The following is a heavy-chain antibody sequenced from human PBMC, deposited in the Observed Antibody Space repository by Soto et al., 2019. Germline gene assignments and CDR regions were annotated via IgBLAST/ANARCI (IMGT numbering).Heavy chain of an antibody. CDR2: ISGSGGST. V-gene: IGHV3-23*01. Sequence: GGSLRLSCAASGFTFSSYAMSWVRQAPGKGLEWVSAISGSGGSTYYADSVKGRFTISRDNSKNTLYLQMNSLRAEDTAVYYCAKDRGWVVAATRRSNFDYWGQGTLVTVSS. CDR1: GFTFSSYA. J-gene: IGHJ4*02. D-gene: IGHD2-15*01. CDR3: AKDRGWVVAATRRSNFDY.